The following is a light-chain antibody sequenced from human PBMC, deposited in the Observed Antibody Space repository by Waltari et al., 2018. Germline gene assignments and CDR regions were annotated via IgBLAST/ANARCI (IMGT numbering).Light chain of an antibody. V-gene: IGKV1-39*01. CDR1: QRINNY. J-gene: IGKJ1*01. Sequence: DIQMTQSPSPLSASVGDRVTITCRASQRINNYLNWYQQKPGKAPKVLIYAASNLQSGVPSRFSGSGSGTDFTLTISSVQPEDFVTYYCQQSFSSPWTFGQGTKVEFK. CDR3: QQSFSSPWT. CDR2: AAS.